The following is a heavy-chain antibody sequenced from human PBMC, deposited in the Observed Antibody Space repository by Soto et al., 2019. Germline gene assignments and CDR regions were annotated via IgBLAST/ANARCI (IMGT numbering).Heavy chain of an antibody. CDR1: GGSISSSSYY. CDR2: IYYSGST. J-gene: IGHJ4*02. Sequence: PSETLSLTCTVSGGSISSSSYYWGWIRQPPGKGLEWIGSIYYSGSTNYNPSLKSRVTISVDTSKNQFSLKLSSVTAADTAVYYCASGYSSSWQYPFDYWGQGTLVTVSS. CDR3: ASGYSSSWQYPFDY. V-gene: IGHV4-39*07. D-gene: IGHD6-13*01.